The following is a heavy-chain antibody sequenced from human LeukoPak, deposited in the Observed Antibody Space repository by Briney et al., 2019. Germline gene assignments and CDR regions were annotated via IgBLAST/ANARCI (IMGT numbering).Heavy chain of an antibody. V-gene: IGHV4-61*01. CDR2: MYNSGST. J-gene: IGHJ4*02. D-gene: IGHD4-17*01. CDR3: ARGIESYGDYGY. CDR1: GYSISNGYY. Sequence: SETLSLTCAVSGYSISNGYYWVWIRQPPGKGLEWIAYMYNSGSTNYNPSLKSRVTISIDTSKNQFSLKLSSLTAADTAIYYCARGIESYGDYGYWGQGILVTVSS.